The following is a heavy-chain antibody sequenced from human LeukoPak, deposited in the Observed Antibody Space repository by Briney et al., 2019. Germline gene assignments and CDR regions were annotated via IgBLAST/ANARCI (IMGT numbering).Heavy chain of an antibody. CDR2: IYHSGST. J-gene: IGHJ5*02. Sequence: PSQTLTLTCAVSGGSISGGGYSWSWIRQPPGKGLEWIGYIYHSGSTYYNPSLKSRVTISVDTSKNQFSLKLSSVTAADTAVYYCARHPGEYDFWSGYPTWFDPWGQGTLVTVSS. D-gene: IGHD3-3*01. V-gene: IGHV4-30-2*03. CDR3: ARHPGEYDFWSGYPTWFDP. CDR1: GGSISGGGYS.